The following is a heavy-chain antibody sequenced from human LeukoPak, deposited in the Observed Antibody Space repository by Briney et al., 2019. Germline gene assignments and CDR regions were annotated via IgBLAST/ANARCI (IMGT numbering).Heavy chain of an antibody. CDR2: INHSGST. CDR3: ARVKYDYVWGSYRDIDLTDY. Sequence: SQTLSLTCTVSGDSISSGSYYWTWIRQPAGKGLEWIGEINHSGSTNYNPSLKSRVTISVDTSKNQFSLKLSSVTAADTAVYYCARVKYDYVWGSYRDIDLTDYWGQGTLVTVSS. CDR1: GDSISSGSYY. J-gene: IGHJ4*02. V-gene: IGHV4-61*09. D-gene: IGHD3-16*01.